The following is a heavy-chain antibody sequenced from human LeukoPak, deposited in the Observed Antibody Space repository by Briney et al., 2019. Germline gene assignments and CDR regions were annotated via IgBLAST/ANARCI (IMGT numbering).Heavy chain of an antibody. J-gene: IGHJ1*01. Sequence: PGGSLRLSCAASGFIFPNAWMHWVRQAPGKGLEWVGHIKNKNSGRTTNYIAPVKGRFTISRDDSRNTLYLEMDSLKTDDTAIYYCVPDGGLLPYYFTYWGQGTLVTVSS. CDR2: IKNKNSGRTT. CDR3: VPDGGLLPYYFTY. D-gene: IGHD3-10*01. CDR1: GFIFPNAW. V-gene: IGHV3-15*01.